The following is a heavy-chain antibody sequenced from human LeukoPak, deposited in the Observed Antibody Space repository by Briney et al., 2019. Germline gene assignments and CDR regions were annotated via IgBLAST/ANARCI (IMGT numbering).Heavy chain of an antibody. CDR1: GYTLTSYG. V-gene: IGHV1-18*01. CDR2: ISAYNGNT. CDR3: ARFGSGSYRYYNWFDP. D-gene: IGHD3-10*01. Sequence: ASVKVSCKASGYTLTSYGISWVRQAPGQGLEWMGWISAYNGNTNYAQKLQGRVTMTTDTSTSTAYMELRSLRSDDTAVYYCARFGSGSYRYYNWFDPWGQGTLVTVSS. J-gene: IGHJ5*02.